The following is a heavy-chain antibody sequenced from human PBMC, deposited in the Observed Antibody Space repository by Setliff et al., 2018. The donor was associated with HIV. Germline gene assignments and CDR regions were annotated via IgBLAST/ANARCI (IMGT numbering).Heavy chain of an antibody. Sequence: ASVKVSCKASGYTFTSYGISWVRQAPGQGLEWMGWISTYNGNTNYAQKVQGRVIMTTDTSTSTAYMELRILRSDDTAVYYCARTYYYDSSGYYGYYYYYYMDVWGKGTTVTVSS. V-gene: IGHV1-18*04. CDR3: ARTYYYDSSGYYGYYYYYYMDV. CDR1: GYTFTSYG. D-gene: IGHD3-22*01. J-gene: IGHJ6*03. CDR2: ISTYNGNT.